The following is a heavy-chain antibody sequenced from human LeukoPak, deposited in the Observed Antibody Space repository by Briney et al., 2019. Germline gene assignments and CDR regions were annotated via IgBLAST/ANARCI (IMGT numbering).Heavy chain of an antibody. CDR2: ISYDGSNK. D-gene: IGHD3-10*01. J-gene: IGHJ4*02. CDR1: GSTFSSYG. CDR3: AQDRGVRGLVGSRVVNGFIFDY. V-gene: IGHV3-30*18. Sequence: GGSLRLSCAASGSTFSSYGMHWVRQAPGKGLEWVAVISYDGSNKYYADSVKGRFTISRDNSKNTLYLQMNSLRAEDTAVYYCAQDRGVRGLVGSRVVNGFIFDYWGQGTLVTVSS.